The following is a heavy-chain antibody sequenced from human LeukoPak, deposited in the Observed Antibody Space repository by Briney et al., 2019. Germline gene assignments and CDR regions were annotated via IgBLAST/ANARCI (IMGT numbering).Heavy chain of an antibody. CDR3: AKVPDGREANWFDP. CDR2: ISGSGGST. D-gene: IGHD1-14*01. J-gene: IGHJ5*02. V-gene: IGHV3-23*01. CDR1: GFTFSSYA. Sequence: GGSLRLSCAASGFTFSSYAMSWVRQAPGKGLEWVSAISGSGGSTYCADSVKGRFTISRDNSKNTLYLQMNSLRAEDTAVYYCAKVPDGREANWFDPWGQGTLVTVSS.